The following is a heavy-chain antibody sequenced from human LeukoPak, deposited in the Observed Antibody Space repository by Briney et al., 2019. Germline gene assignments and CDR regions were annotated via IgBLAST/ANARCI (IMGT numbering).Heavy chain of an antibody. CDR3: TRGLLWFGELSPPGY. Sequence: ASVKVSCKASGYTFTNYAIHWVRQAPGQRLEWMGWINAGNDNTKYSQKFQGRVTITRDTSVSTVYMELSSLRSEDMAVYYCTRGLLWFGELSPPGYWGQGTLITVSS. CDR2: INAGNDNT. V-gene: IGHV1-3*01. CDR1: GYTFTNYA. D-gene: IGHD3-10*01. J-gene: IGHJ4*02.